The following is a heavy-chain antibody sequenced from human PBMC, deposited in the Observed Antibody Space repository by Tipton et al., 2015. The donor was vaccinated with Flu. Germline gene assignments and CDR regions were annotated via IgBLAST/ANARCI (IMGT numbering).Heavy chain of an antibody. Sequence: QLVQSGPEVKKPGESLKISCKGSGYSFTSYWIGWVRQMPGKGLEWMGITYPGDSDTRYSPSFQGQVTISAETSISTAYLQWSSRRASDTPMYYCARTPYYYGSGTDFSYGMDVWGQGPPVPVPS. CDR1: GYSFTSYW. CDR2: TYPGDSDT. J-gene: IGHJ6*02. V-gene: IGHV5-51*01. CDR3: ARTPYYYGSGTDFSYGMDV. D-gene: IGHD3-10*01.